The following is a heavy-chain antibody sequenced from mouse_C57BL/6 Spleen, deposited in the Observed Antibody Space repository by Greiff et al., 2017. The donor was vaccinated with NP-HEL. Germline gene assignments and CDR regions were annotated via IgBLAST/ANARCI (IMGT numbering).Heavy chain of an antibody. CDR3: ARLDYYGSSFHWYFDV. Sequence: VQLQQSGAELMKPGASVKLSCKATGYTFTGYWIEWVKQRPGHGLEWIGEILPGSGSTNYNEKFKGKATFTADTSSNTAYMQLSSLTTEDSDSYYCARLDYYGSSFHWYFDVWGTGTTVTVSS. CDR1: GYTFTGYW. J-gene: IGHJ1*03. V-gene: IGHV1-9*01. CDR2: ILPGSGST. D-gene: IGHD1-1*01.